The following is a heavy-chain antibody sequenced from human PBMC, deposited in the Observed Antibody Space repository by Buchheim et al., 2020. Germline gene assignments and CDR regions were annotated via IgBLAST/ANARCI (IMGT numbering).Heavy chain of an antibody. D-gene: IGHD4-23*01. CDR1: GFTFSDYA. V-gene: IGHV3-23*01. J-gene: IGHJ4*02. CDR3: AKGRGSNSGAFDC. Sequence: EVQLLESGGGLVQPGGSLRLSCAASGFTFSDYAMSWVRQAPGKGLEWVSAVTGSGSSTYYAASVKGRFTISSDNSKHTLYLQMNSLRAEDTAVYYCAKGRGSNSGAFDCWGQGTL. CDR2: VTGSGSST.